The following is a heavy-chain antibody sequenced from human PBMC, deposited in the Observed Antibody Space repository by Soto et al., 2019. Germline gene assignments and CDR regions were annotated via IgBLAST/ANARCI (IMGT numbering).Heavy chain of an antibody. CDR3: ATARYSYGYINY. V-gene: IGHV4-59*08. D-gene: IGHD5-18*01. CDR1: GGSISSYY. Sequence: SETLSLTCTVSGGSISSYYWSWIRQPPGKGLEWIGYIYYSGSTNYNPSLKSRVTISVDTSKNQFSLKLSSVTAADTAVYYCATARYSYGYINYWGQGTLVTVSS. CDR2: IYYSGST. J-gene: IGHJ4*02.